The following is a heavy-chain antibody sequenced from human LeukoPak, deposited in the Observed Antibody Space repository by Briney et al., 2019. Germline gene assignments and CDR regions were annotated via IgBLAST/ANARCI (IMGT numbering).Heavy chain of an antibody. Sequence: GGSLRLSCTASGFTFGDYAMSWVRQALGKGLEWVGFIRSKAYGGTTEYAASVKGRFTISRDDSKSIAYLQMNSLKTEDTAVYYCTRGDSSGRRGRYWGQGTLVTVSS. CDR2: IRSKAYGGTT. V-gene: IGHV3-49*04. CDR3: TRGDSSGRRGRY. D-gene: IGHD6-19*01. J-gene: IGHJ4*02. CDR1: GFTFGDYA.